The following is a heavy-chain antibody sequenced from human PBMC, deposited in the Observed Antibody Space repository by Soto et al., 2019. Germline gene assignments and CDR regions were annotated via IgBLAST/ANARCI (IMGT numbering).Heavy chain of an antibody. CDR2: MYSSGST. CDR1: GASVSSYY. J-gene: IGHJ5*02. Sequence: PSETLSLTCTVSGASVSSYYWSWIRQPPGKGLEWIGYMYSSGSTNYNPSLQSRVAMSIDTSKNQFSLKLSSVTAADTAMYYCARDRRADHDFWSRYRYNWFDPLGQGALVTLAS. CDR3: ARDRRADHDFWSRYRYNWFDP. V-gene: IGHV4-59*02. D-gene: IGHD3-3*01.